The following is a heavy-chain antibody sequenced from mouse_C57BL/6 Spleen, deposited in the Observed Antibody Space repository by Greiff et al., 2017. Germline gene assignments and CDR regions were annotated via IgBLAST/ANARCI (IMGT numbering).Heavy chain of an antibody. J-gene: IGHJ2*01. CDR2: INPSSGYT. CDR3: ARSLIYYGNYGLYFDY. D-gene: IGHD2-1*01. CDR1: GYTFTSYW. Sequence: QVHVKQSGAELAKPGASVKLSCKASGYTFTSYWMHWVKQRPGQGLEWIGYINPSSGYTKYNQKFKDKATLTADKSSSTAYMQLSSLTYEDSAVYYCARSLIYYGNYGLYFDYWGQGTTLTVSS. V-gene: IGHV1-7*01.